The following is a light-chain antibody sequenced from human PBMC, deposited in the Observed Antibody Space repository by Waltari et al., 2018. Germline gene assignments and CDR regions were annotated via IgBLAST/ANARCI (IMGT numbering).Light chain of an antibody. CDR3: CSYAGRATWA. J-gene: IGLJ3*02. V-gene: IGLV2-11*01. CDR1: SSDVGGYDH. CDR2: DVN. Sequence: QPALTQPRSVSGSPGHSVTISCTGTSSDVGGYDHVSWYQQHPGKAPKLVIYDVNKRPSGVPDRFSGSKSGNTASLTISGLQADDEADYNCCSYAGRATWAFGGGTKLTVL.